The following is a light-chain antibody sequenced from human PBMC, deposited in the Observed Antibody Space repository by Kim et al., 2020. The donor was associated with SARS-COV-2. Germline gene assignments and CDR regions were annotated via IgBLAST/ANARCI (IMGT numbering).Light chain of an antibody. CDR3: QQRSNWWT. CDR1: QSVSSY. CDR2: DAS. V-gene: IGKV3-11*01. Sequence: SLSPGERATLSCRASQSVSSYLAWYQQKPGQAPRLLIYDASNRATGITARFSGSGSGTDFTLTISSLEPEDFAVYYCQQRSNWWTFGQGTKVDIK. J-gene: IGKJ1*01.